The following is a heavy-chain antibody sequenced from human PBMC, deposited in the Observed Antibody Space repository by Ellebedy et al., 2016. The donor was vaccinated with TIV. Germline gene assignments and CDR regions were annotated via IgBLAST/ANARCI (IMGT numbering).Heavy chain of an antibody. CDR2: ISYDGSNK. CDR3: ARGDTYYYDSSGYNYFDY. J-gene: IGHJ4*02. CDR1: GFTFSSYA. D-gene: IGHD3-22*01. V-gene: IGHV3-30*04. Sequence: GGSLRLSXAASGFTFSSYAMHWVRQAPGKGLEWVAVISYDGSNKYYADSVKGRFTISRDNSKNTLYLQMNSLRAEDTAVYYCARGDTYYYDSSGYNYFDYWGQGTLVTVSS.